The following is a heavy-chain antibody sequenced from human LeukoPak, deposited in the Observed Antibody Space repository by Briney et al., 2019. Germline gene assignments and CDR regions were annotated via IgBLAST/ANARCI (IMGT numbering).Heavy chain of an antibody. CDR3: AKYQTGTWTSYDSSDI. Sequence: MSGGSLRLSCTASGFSFSSPGMNWVRQAPGKGLKWVSSIDGESTFKVYADSVKGRFTISRDNAKNSLYLQMDSLRAEDTAVYYCAKYQTGTWTSYDSSDIWGQGTLVTVSS. CDR2: IDGESTFK. D-gene: IGHD1-7*01. J-gene: IGHJ3*02. V-gene: IGHV3-21*01. CDR1: GFSFSSPG.